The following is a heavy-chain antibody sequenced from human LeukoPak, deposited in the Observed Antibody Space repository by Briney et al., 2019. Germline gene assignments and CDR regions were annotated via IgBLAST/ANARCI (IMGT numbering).Heavy chain of an antibody. V-gene: IGHV3-53*01. CDR3: ARDSGRFDVFNI. Sequence: GGSLRLSCAASGFTVSTNYMSWVRQAPGKGLEWVSVIYCDGRTYYADSVKGRFTISRDNSKNTLYLQMNSLRAEETALYYCARDSGRFDVFNIWGQGTMVTVSS. D-gene: IGHD3-10*01. CDR2: IYCDGRT. J-gene: IGHJ3*02. CDR1: GFTVSTNY.